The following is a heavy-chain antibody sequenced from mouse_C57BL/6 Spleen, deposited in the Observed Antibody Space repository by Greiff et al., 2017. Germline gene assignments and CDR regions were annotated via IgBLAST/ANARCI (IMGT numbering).Heavy chain of an antibody. CDR2: ILPGSGST. D-gene: IGHD1-1*01. Sequence: VQRVESGAELMKPGASVKLSCKATGYTFTGYWIEWVKQRPGHGLEWIGEILPGSGSTNYNEKFKGKATFTADTSSNTAYMQLSSLTTEDSAIYYCARCRNYGSLYYYAMDYWGQGTSVTVSS. J-gene: IGHJ4*01. CDR1: GYTFTGYW. V-gene: IGHV1-9*01. CDR3: ARCRNYGSLYYYAMDY.